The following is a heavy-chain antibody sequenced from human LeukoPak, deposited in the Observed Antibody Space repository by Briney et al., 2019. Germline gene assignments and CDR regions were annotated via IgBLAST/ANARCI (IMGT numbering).Heavy chain of an antibody. CDR1: GGSISSYY. CDR3: ARFSLAGAALDY. Sequence: PSETLSLTCTVSGGSISSYYWSWIRQPPGKGLEWIGYIYYSGSTNYNPSLKSRVTISVDTSKNQFSLKLSSVTAADTAVYYCARFSLAGAALDYWGQGTLVTVSS. CDR2: IYYSGST. J-gene: IGHJ4*02. D-gene: IGHD1-26*01. V-gene: IGHV4-59*12.